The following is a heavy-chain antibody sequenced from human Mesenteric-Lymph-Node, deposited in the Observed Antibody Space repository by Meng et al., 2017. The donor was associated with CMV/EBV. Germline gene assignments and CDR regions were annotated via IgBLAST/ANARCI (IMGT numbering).Heavy chain of an antibody. Sequence: TFSGFSLSTSGVGVGWIRQPPGKALEWLGLIYWDDDKRYSPSLKSRLTITKDTSKNQVVLTMTNMDPVDTATYYCAQGRSATAEFDYWGQGTLVTVSS. J-gene: IGHJ4*02. CDR2: IYWDDDK. D-gene: IGHD2-15*01. V-gene: IGHV2-5*02. CDR3: AQGRSATAEFDY. CDR1: GFSLSTSGVG.